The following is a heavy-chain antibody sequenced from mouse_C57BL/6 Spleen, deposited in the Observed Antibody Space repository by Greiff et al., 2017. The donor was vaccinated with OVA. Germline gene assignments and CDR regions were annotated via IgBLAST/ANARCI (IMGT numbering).Heavy chain of an antibody. Sequence: EVQLQQPGPELVKPGASVKIPCKASGYTFTDYNMDWVKQSHGKSLEWIGDINPNNGGTIYNQKFKGKATLTVDKSSSTAYMELRSLTSEDTAVYYCARQDYYGSSYSYWYFDVWGTGTTVTVSS. CDR3: ARQDYYGSSYSYWYFDV. D-gene: IGHD1-1*01. CDR2: INPNNGGT. V-gene: IGHV1-18*01. J-gene: IGHJ1*03. CDR1: GYTFTDYN.